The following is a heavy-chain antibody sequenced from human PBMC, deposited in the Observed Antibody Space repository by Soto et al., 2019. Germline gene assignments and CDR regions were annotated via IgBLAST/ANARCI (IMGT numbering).Heavy chain of an antibody. J-gene: IGHJ4*02. D-gene: IGHD6-19*01. CDR3: AKEHSGLYSRHYFDF. Sequence: GGSLRLSCAASGFTFSSYSMNWLRQAPGKGLEWVAVISYEGSDHYYADSVKGRFAVSRDNSKNTLFLQMNSLRAEDTAVYYCAKEHSGLYSRHYFDFWGQGTLVTVSS. V-gene: IGHV3-30*18. CDR2: ISYEGSDH. CDR1: GFTFSSYS.